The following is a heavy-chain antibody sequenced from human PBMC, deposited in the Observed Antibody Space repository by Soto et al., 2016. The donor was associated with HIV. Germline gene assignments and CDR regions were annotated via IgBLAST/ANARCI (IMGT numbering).Heavy chain of an antibody. D-gene: IGHD4-17*01. CDR2: SNPKSGAS. CDR3: ARDRKMTSVTTSGLFGMDV. Sequence: QVQLVQSGAEVKKPGSSVKVSCKTSGYTFTDYYILWVRQAPGQGLEWMAWSNPKSGASNSAQKFQGRITMSTDMSISTAYMDLRSLTSDDTALYYCARDRKMTSVTTSGLFGMDVWGPGTTVTVSS. J-gene: IGHJ6*02. CDR1: GYTFTDYY. V-gene: IGHV1-2*02.